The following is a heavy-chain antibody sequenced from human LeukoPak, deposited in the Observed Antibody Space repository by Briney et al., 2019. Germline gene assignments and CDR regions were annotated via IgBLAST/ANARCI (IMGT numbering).Heavy chain of an antibody. V-gene: IGHV3-23*01. CDR1: GFTFSSYA. CDR3: AKDPSRLPYFDY. CDR2: ISGSGGST. J-gene: IGHJ4*02. Sequence: PGGSLRLSCAASGFTFSSYAMSWVRQAPGKGLEWVSAISGSGGSTYYADSVKGRFTISRDNSKNTLCLQMNSLRAEDTAVYYCAKDPSRLPYFDYWGQGTLVTVSS.